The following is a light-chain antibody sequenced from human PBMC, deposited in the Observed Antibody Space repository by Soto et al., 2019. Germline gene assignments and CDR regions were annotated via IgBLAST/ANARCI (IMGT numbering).Light chain of an antibody. Sequence: QSVLTQPASVSGSPGQSITISCTGTSSDIGAYNYVSWYQQLSGKAPKVMIYDVSNRPSGVSDRFSGSRSGNTASLTISGLQAEDEADYYCNSYTRCSAYVFGTGTKVTVL. V-gene: IGLV2-14*03. J-gene: IGLJ1*01. CDR1: SSDIGAYNY. CDR2: DVS. CDR3: NSYTRCSAYV.